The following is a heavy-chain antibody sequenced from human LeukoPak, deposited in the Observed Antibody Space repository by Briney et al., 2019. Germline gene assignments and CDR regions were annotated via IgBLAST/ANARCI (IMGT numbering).Heavy chain of an antibody. D-gene: IGHD2-15*01. CDR2: INPSGGST. Sequence: ASVKVSCKASGYTFTSYCMHWVRQAPGQGLEWMGIINPSGGSTSYAQKFQGRVTMTRDTSTSTVYMELSSLRSEDTAVYYCARDIGDCSGGSCYSPLDPWGQGTLVTVSS. CDR1: GYTFTSYC. V-gene: IGHV1-46*01. CDR3: ARDIGDCSGGSCYSPLDP. J-gene: IGHJ5*02.